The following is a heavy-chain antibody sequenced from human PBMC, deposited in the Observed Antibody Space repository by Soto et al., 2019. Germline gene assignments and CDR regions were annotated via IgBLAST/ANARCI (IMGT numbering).Heavy chain of an antibody. CDR2: IKSKTDGGTT. CDR3: TTDANLMTTPPAFDI. Sequence: EVQLVESGGGLVKPGGSLRLSCAASGFTFSNAWMSWVRQAPGKGLEWVGRIKSKTDGGTTDYAAPVKGRFTISRDDSKNTLYLQMNSLKTEDTAVYYGTTDANLMTTPPAFDIWGQGTMVTVSS. D-gene: IGHD4-4*01. V-gene: IGHV3-15*01. CDR1: GFTFSNAW. J-gene: IGHJ3*02.